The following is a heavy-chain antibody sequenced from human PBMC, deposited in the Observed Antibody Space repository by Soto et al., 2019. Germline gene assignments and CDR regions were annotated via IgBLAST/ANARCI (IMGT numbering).Heavy chain of an antibody. CDR1: GASISGTNYY. D-gene: IGHD5-18*01. J-gene: IGHJ4*02. Sequence: PSETLSLTCTVSGASISGTNYYWDWIRQPPGKGLEWVGSISYSGSTYYSPSLKSRVTISLDKSKNQFSLSLYSVTVADTAVYYCARQAGGYSYGPLDYWGQGTLVTVSS. CDR2: ISYSGST. V-gene: IGHV4-39*01. CDR3: ARQAGGYSYGPLDY.